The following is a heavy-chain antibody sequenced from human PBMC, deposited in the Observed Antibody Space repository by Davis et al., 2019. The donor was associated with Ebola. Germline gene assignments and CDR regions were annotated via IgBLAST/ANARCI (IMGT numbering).Heavy chain of an antibody. V-gene: IGHV3-74*01. Sequence: GESLKISCAASGFSFSSYWMHWVSQVPGKGLVWVSRIKTDGSLTGYGDSVQGRFIISRDNAKNTVYLQMNDLRAEDTAVYYCAREGRVFALDYWGQGALVTVSS. D-gene: IGHD3-3*01. CDR1: GFSFSSYW. CDR3: AREGRVFALDY. J-gene: IGHJ4*02. CDR2: IKTDGSLT.